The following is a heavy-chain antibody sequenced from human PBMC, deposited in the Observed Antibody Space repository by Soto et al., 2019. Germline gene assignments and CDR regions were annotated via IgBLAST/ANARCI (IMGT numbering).Heavy chain of an antibody. CDR1: GGSFSTYY. J-gene: IGHJ3*02. V-gene: IGHV4-34*01. Sequence: QLQQWGAGLLKPSETLSLTCVVSGGSFSTYYYNWIRQSPGKGLEWIGEINHSGSNNYSPSLKSRVTMSLDTSKNQFSLKLTSVTAADTAVYYCGRGGSNDWQVAFDIWGQGTMVTVSS. CDR2: INHSGSN. D-gene: IGHD3-9*01. CDR3: GRGGSNDWQVAFDI.